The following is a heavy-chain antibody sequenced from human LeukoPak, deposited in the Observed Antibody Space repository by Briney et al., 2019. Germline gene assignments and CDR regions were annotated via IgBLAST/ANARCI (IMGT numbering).Heavy chain of an antibody. CDR3: ARGPYDRYTAMPYYFDY. CDR2: INPNTGGT. CDR1: GYTFTAYY. V-gene: IGHV1-2*02. D-gene: IGHD2-2*01. J-gene: IGHJ4*02. Sequence: ASVKVSCKASGYTFTAYYMHWVRQAPGQGLEWMGWINPNTGGTNYAQKFQGRVTMTRDTSITTAYMELSRLRSDNTAVYYCARGPYDRYTAMPYYFDYWGQGTLVTVSS.